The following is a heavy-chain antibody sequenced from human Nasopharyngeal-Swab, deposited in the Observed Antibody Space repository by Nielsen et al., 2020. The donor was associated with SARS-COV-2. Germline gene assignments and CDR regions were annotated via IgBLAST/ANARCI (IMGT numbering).Heavy chain of an antibody. J-gene: IGHJ4*02. CDR2: ISTSGVTK. CDR3: ARFFTGWYLLY. CDR1: GFTFSNYE. Sequence: GGSLRLSRAASGFTFSNYEMNWVRQAPGKGLEWVAYISTSGVTKYYADPVKGRFTISRDNAKNSLYLQMNTLRAEDTAVYYCARFFTGWYLLYWGQGTLVTVSS. V-gene: IGHV3-48*03. D-gene: IGHD6-19*01.